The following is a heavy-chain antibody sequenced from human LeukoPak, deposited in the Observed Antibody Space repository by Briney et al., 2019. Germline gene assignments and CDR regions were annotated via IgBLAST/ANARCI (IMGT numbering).Heavy chain of an antibody. V-gene: IGHV4-59*08. CDR1: GGSIRSYY. J-gene: IGHJ4*02. Sequence: PSETLSLTCTVSGGSIRSYYWSWIRQPPGKGLECIGYIYYSGSTNYNPSLKSRLTISVDTSKNQFSLKLSSVTAADTAVYYCARTGTSAWEFDYWGQGTLVTVSS. D-gene: IGHD1-26*01. CDR3: ARTGTSAWEFDY. CDR2: IYYSGST.